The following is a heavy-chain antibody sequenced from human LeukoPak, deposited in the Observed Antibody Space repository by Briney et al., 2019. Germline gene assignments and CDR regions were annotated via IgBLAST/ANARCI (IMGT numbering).Heavy chain of an antibody. Sequence: SETLSLTCAVSGASVSSSNWWTWVRQSPRKGLEWIGEISRSGSTNYNPSVKSRVTVSVDQSKNQFSLNLSSVTAADTAVYYCVGHIVVEHWGHGILVTVSP. CDR2: ISRSGST. CDR3: VGHIVVEH. D-gene: IGHD2-15*01. CDR1: GASVSSSNW. V-gene: IGHV4-4*02. J-gene: IGHJ4*01.